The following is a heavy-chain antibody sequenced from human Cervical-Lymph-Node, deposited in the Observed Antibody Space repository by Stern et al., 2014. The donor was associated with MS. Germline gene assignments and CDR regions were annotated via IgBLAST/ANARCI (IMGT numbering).Heavy chain of an antibody. CDR1: GGTLISYP. V-gene: IGHV1-69*01. Sequence: QMQLVQSGAEVKKPGSSVKVSCQASGGTLISYPISWVRQAPGQGLEWMGGIMPILGTSKDARKFQGRVAITADESTSTIYMELRSLKSEDTAVYYCARHLGSHESGWFDPWGQGTLVTVSS. CDR3: ARHLGSHESGWFDP. CDR2: IMPILGTS. D-gene: IGHD1-26*01. J-gene: IGHJ5*02.